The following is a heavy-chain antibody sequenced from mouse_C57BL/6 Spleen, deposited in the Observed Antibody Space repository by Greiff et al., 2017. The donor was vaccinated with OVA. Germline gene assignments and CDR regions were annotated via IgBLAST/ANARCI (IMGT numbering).Heavy chain of an antibody. D-gene: IGHD2-4*01. Sequence: VQLQQSGTVLARPGASVKMSCKTSGYTFTSYWMHWVKQRPGQGLEWIGAIYPGNSDTSYNQKLKGKAKLTAVTSASTAYMELSSLTNEDSAVYYCTRIYYDYPWFAYWGQGTLVTVSA. J-gene: IGHJ3*01. CDR3: TRIYYDYPWFAY. CDR1: GYTFTSYW. V-gene: IGHV1-5*01. CDR2: IYPGNSDT.